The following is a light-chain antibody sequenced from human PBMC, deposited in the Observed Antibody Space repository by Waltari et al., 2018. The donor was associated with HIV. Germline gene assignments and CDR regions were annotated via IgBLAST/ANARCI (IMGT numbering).Light chain of an antibody. CDR1: QSVSTTF. J-gene: IGKJ3*01. CDR2: GAS. Sequence: DIVLTQSPGTLSLSPGERATLSCRASQSVSTTFLAWYQHKPGQAPRLLIYGASSRATGIPDRFRGSGSGTDFTLTISRLEPEDFAVYYCQQYGGSPFTFGPGTKVDFK. V-gene: IGKV3-20*01. CDR3: QQYGGSPFT.